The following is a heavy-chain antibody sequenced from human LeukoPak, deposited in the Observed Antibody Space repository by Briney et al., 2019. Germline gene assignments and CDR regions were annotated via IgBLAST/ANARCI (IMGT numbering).Heavy chain of an antibody. Sequence: PSETLSLTCTVSGYSISSGYYWGWIRQPPGKGLEWIGSIYHSGSTNYNPSLKSRVTISVDKSKNQFSLKLSSVTAADTAVYYCASAGYGGTSGFDYWGQGTLVTVSS. J-gene: IGHJ4*02. CDR2: IYHSGST. CDR3: ASAGYGGTSGFDY. CDR1: GYSISSGYY. D-gene: IGHD4-23*01. V-gene: IGHV4-38-2*02.